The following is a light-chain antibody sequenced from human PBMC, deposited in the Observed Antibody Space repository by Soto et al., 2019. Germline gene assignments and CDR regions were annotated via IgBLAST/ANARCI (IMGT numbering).Light chain of an antibody. CDR3: SSYTTSYNYV. CDR1: SSDVGDYNY. Sequence: QSALTQPASVSGSPGQSITISCTGTSSDVGDYNYVSWYRQYPGKAPKLMIYEVSNRPAGVSNRLSGSKSGNTASLTISGLQAEDEADYYCSSYTTSYNYVFGTGTKLTVL. CDR2: EVS. V-gene: IGLV2-14*01. J-gene: IGLJ1*01.